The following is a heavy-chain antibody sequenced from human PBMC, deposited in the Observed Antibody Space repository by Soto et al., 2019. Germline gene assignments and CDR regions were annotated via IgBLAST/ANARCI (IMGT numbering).Heavy chain of an antibody. Sequence: VQLQESGPGLVQPSQTLSLTCNVSGGSISSGGYYWSWLRQLPGKGLEWIGNIYHSGDAYYNPSLKSRLIMSVDTSKNQFSLELRSLSAADTAVYYCARDMVNWKYEARTDYVDVWGKGITVTVAS. J-gene: IGHJ6*03. D-gene: IGHD1-7*01. CDR3: ARDMVNWKYEARTDYVDV. CDR1: GGSISSGGYY. V-gene: IGHV4-31*03. CDR2: IYHSGDA.